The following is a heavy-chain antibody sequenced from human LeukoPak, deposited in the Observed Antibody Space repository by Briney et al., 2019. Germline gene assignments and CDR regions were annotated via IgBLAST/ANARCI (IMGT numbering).Heavy chain of an antibody. V-gene: IGHV3-48*03. CDR2: IGSSGTTI. D-gene: IGHD6-19*01. CDR3: ARATGQWLVRGFDY. Sequence: GSLRLSCAASGFTFSNYEMNWVRQAPGKGLEWVSYIGSSGTTIYYADSVKGRFTISRDNAKNSLYLQMSSLRAEDTAVYYCARATGQWLVRGFDYWGRGTLVTVSS. CDR1: GFTFSNYE. J-gene: IGHJ4*02.